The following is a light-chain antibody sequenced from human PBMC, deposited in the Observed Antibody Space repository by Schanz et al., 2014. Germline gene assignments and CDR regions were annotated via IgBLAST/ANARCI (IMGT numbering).Light chain of an antibody. CDR2: AAS. CDR3: QQRDSWPSRRVT. Sequence: DIQMTQSPSSLSASVGDRVTITCRASQTIISYLNWYQQKAGNAPQLLIYAASSLESGVPSRFSGSGSGTDFTLTISSLEPEDFAVYYCQQRDSWPSRRVTFGGGTKVEIK. J-gene: IGKJ4*01. CDR1: QTIISY. V-gene: IGKV1-39*01.